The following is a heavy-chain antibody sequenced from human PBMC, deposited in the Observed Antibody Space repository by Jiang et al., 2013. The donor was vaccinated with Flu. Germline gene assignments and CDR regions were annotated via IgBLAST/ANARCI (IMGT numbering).Heavy chain of an antibody. CDR3: AKPPPLYYGMDV. J-gene: IGHJ6*02. CDR2: LRSDGTNK. V-gene: IGHV3-30*02. Sequence: QLLESGGGVVQPGGSLKLSCAASGFTFNNLGMHWVRQAPGKGLEWVAFLRSDGTNKYYADSVKGRFTISGDNSKTTLYLQMNSLRDEDTAVYYCAKPPPLYYGMDVWGQGTTVIVSS. CDR1: GFTFNNLG.